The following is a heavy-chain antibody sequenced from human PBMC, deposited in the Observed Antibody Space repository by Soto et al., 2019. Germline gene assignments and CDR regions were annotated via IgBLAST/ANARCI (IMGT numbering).Heavy chain of an antibody. V-gene: IGHV3-74*01. J-gene: IGHJ6*02. Sequence: GGSLRLSCAASGFTFSDYWMHWVRQAPGKGLLWVSRLNSDGTRISYADSVKGRFTIARDNAKSTVYLQMNSLRVEDTAVYYCARECVRVGRAIFGVNKHYHHGMDVWGQGITVTVSS. CDR3: ARECVRVGRAIFGVNKHYHHGMDV. CDR2: LNSDGTRI. D-gene: IGHD3-3*01. CDR1: GFTFSDYW.